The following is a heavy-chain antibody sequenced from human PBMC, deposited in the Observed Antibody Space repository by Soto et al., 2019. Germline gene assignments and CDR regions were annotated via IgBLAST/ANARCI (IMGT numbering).Heavy chain of an antibody. CDR3: ARHTPAISISDH. V-gene: IGHV4-39*01. J-gene: IGHJ4*02. D-gene: IGHD2-15*01. Sequence: QLQLQESGPGLVKPSETLSLTCTVSGGSISSSSYYWGWIRQPPGKGLEWIGSIYYSGSTYYNPSLKSRVXIXVDXSKNQFSLKLRSVTAADTAVYYCARHTPAISISDHWGQGTLVTVSS. CDR2: IYYSGST. CDR1: GGSISSSSYY.